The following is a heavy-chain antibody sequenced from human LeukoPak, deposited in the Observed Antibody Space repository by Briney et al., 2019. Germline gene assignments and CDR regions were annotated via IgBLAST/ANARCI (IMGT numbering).Heavy chain of an antibody. CDR2: IIPIFGTA. Sequence: ASVKVSCKASGGTFNSYAISWVRQAPGQGLEWMGGIIPIFGTANYAQKFQGRVTITTDESTSTAYMELSSLRSEDTAVYYCARDLGDCSSTSCHQGALWGQGTLVTVSS. D-gene: IGHD2-2*01. J-gene: IGHJ4*02. V-gene: IGHV1-69*05. CDR1: GGTFNSYA. CDR3: ARDLGDCSSTSCHQGAL.